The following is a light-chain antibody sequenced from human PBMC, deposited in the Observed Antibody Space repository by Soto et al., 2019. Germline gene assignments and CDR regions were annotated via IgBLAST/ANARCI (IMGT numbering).Light chain of an antibody. CDR3: QQYNNWPPIT. CDR1: QSVRSN. Sequence: EIVMTQSPATLTVSPGERVTLXXRASQSVRSNLAWYQQKPGQAPRLVXYGASTRATGLPARFSGSGSGTDFTLTISSLQSEDFAVYYCQQYNNWPPITFGQGTRLEIK. CDR2: GAS. V-gene: IGKV3-15*01. J-gene: IGKJ5*01.